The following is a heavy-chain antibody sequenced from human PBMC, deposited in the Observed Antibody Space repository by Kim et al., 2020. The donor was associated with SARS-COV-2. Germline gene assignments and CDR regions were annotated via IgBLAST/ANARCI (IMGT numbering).Heavy chain of an antibody. V-gene: IGHV4-31*02. J-gene: IGHJ4*02. Sequence: SLKSRVTISVDTSKNQFSLKLSSVTAADTAVYYCARGLGYYGSGSVYFDYWGQGTLVTVSS. CDR3: ARGLGYYGSGSVYFDY. D-gene: IGHD3-10*01.